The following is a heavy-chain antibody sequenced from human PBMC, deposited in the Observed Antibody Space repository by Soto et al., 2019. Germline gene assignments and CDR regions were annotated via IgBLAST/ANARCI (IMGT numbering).Heavy chain of an antibody. D-gene: IGHD2-15*01. Sequence: ASVKVSCKASGGTFSSYTISWVRQAPGQGLEWMGRIIPILGIANYAQKFQGRVTITADKSTSTAYMELSSLRSEDTAVYYCARSLGYCSGGSCYSEYYFDYWGQGTLVTVSS. CDR2: IIPILGIA. CDR1: GGTFSSYT. V-gene: IGHV1-69*02. CDR3: ARSLGYCSGGSCYSEYYFDY. J-gene: IGHJ4*02.